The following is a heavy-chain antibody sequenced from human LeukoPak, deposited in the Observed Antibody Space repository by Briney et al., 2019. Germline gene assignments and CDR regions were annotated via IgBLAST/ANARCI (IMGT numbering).Heavy chain of an antibody. CDR2: IYLRDGST. CDR1: GYSFTSNY. J-gene: IGHJ4*02. CDR3: ARDQEAFDY. Sequence: ASVKVSCKASGYSFTSNYIHWVRQAPGQGLEWMGMIYLRDGSTSYAQKFQGRVTVTRDTSTSTVHMELSGLRSEDTAVYYCARDQEAFDYWGQGTLVTVSS. V-gene: IGHV1-46*01.